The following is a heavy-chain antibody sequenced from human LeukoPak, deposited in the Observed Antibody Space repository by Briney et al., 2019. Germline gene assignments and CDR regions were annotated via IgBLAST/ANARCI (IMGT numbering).Heavy chain of an antibody. CDR3: ARGTIGDGFDI. CDR1: GGSISSYY. D-gene: IGHD4/OR15-4a*01. Sequence: PSETLSLTCSVSGGSISSYYWTWIRQPPGKGLEWIGYRYYSGSTTYNPSLKSRVTISVDTSKSQFSLRLTSVTAADTAVYYCARGTIGDGFDIWGHGTMVAVSS. J-gene: IGHJ3*02. V-gene: IGHV4-59*08. CDR2: RYYSGST.